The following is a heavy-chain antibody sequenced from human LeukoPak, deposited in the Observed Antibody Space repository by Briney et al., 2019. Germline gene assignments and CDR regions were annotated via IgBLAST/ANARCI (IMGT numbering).Heavy chain of an antibody. J-gene: IGHJ4*02. CDR2: IWYDGSNK. CDR3: ARDESSGYLHFDY. Sequence: GSLRLSCAASGFTFSSFGMHWVRQAPGKGLEWVAVIWYDGSNKYYADSVKGRFTISRDNSKNTLYLQMNSLRAEDTAVYYCARDESSGYLHFDYWGQGTLDTVSS. V-gene: IGHV3-33*01. CDR1: GFTFSSFG. D-gene: IGHD3-22*01.